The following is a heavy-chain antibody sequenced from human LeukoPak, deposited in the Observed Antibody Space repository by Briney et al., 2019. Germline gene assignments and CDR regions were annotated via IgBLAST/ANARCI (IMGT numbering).Heavy chain of an antibody. CDR1: GGSISSYY. D-gene: IGHD6-13*01. CDR2: IYTSGST. V-gene: IGHV4-4*07. J-gene: IGHJ4*02. CDR3: ARGYSSSWYSDY. Sequence: SETLSLTCTVSGGSISSYYWSWIRQPGGKGLEWIGRIYTSGSTNYNPSLKSRVTISVDKSKNQFSLKLSSVTAADTAVYYCARGYSSSWYSDYWGQGTLVTVSS.